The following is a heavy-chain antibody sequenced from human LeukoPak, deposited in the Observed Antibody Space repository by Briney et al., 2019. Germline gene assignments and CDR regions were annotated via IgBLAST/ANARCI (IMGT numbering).Heavy chain of an antibody. CDR1: GYSFTSYW. CDR3: ARPAIMALRGPWAFYI. V-gene: IGHV5-51*01. D-gene: IGHD2-8*01. CDR2: IYPGDSDT. J-gene: IGHJ3*02. Sequence: GESLKISCKGSGYSFTSYWIGWVRQMPGRGLEWMGIIYPGDSDTRYSPSFQGQVTISADKSISTAYLQWSSLKASDTAMYYCARPAIMALRGPWAFYIWGQGTNGNVSS.